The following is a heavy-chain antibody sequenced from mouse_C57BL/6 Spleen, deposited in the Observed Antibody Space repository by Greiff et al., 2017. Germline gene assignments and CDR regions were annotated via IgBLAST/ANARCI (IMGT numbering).Heavy chain of an antibody. J-gene: IGHJ3*01. CDR2: IDPANGNT. CDR1: GFNIKNTY. CDR3: ARWGSIYYGYDGFAY. V-gene: IGHV14-3*01. D-gene: IGHD2-2*01. Sequence: EVMLVESVAELVRPGASVKLSCTASGFNIKNTYMHWVKQRPEQGLEWIGRIDPANGNTKYAPKFQGKATITADTSSNTAYLQLSSLTSEDTAIYYCARWGSIYYGYDGFAYWGQGTLVTVSA.